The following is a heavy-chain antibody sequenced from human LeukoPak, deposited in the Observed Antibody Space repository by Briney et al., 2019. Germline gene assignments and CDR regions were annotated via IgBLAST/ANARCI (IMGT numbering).Heavy chain of an antibody. V-gene: IGHV1-69*13. D-gene: IGHD1-1*01. CDR2: IIPIFGTA. J-gene: IGHJ6*02. Sequence: ASVKVSCKASGGTFSSYAISWVRQAPGQGLEWMGGIIPIFGTANYAQKFQGRVTITADESTSTAYMELSSLRSGDTAVYYCARWTYLERYYYYGMDVWGQGTTVTVSS. CDR3: ARWTYLERYYYYGMDV. CDR1: GGTFSSYA.